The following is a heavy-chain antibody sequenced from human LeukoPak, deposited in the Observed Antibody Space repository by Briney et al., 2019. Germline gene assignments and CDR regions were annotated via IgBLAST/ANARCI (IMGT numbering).Heavy chain of an antibody. CDR3: AKELDSSGYFVY. D-gene: IGHD3-22*01. V-gene: IGHV3-23*01. Sequence: PGGSLRLSCAASGFTFSNYDMSWVRQAPGKGLEWVSGISGSGGSTYHADSVKGRFTISRDNSKNTLYLQMNSLRAEDTAVYYCAKELDSSGYFVYWGQGTLVTVSS. CDR1: GFTFSNYD. CDR2: ISGSGGST. J-gene: IGHJ4*02.